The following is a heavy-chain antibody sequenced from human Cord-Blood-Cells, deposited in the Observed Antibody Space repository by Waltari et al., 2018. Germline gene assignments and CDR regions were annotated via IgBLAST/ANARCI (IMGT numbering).Heavy chain of an antibody. CDR1: GGTFSSYA. D-gene: IGHD6-25*01. Sequence: QVQLVQSGAEVKKPGSSVKVSCTASGGTFSSYAISWVRQAPGQGLEWMGGIIPIFGTANYAQKFQGRVTFTADESTSTAYMELSSLRSEDTAVYYCARDLRPYYYYYYGMDVWGQGTTVTVSS. V-gene: IGHV1-69*01. CDR3: ARDLRPYYYYYYGMDV. CDR2: IIPIFGTA. J-gene: IGHJ6*02.